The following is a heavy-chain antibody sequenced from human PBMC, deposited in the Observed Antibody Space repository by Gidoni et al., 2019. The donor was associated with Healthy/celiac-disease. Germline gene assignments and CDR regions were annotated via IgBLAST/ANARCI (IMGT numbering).Heavy chain of an antibody. Sequence: QVQLQESGPGLVKPSETLSLTCTVSGGSISSYYWSWIRQHPGKGLEWIGYIYYSGSTNYNPSLKSRVTISVDTSKNQFSLKLSSVTAADTAVYYCARFALRQQQRGFDYWGQGTLVTVSS. V-gene: IGHV4-59*01. CDR2: IYYSGST. D-gene: IGHD6-13*01. CDR3: ARFALRQQQRGFDY. J-gene: IGHJ4*02. CDR1: GGSISSYY.